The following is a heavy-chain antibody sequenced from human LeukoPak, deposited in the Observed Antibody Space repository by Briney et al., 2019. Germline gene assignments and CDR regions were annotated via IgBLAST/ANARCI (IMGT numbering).Heavy chain of an antibody. Sequence: ASVKVSCKASGYTFTGYYMHWVRQAPGQGREWMGWINPNSGGTNYAQKFQGRVTMTRDTSISTAYMELSRLRSDDTAVYYCARELVVVVPAAMSDYYYGMDVWGQGTTVTVSS. D-gene: IGHD2-2*01. CDR1: GYTFTGYY. CDR2: INPNSGGT. V-gene: IGHV1-2*02. CDR3: ARELVVVVPAAMSDYYYGMDV. J-gene: IGHJ6*02.